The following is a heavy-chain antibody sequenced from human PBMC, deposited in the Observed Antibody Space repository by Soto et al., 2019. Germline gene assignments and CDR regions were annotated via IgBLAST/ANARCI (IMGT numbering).Heavy chain of an antibody. CDR1: GFTFSTYW. V-gene: IGHV3-33*08. CDR3: ARVEGETTVVTYAFDI. D-gene: IGHD4-17*01. CDR2: IWYDGSNK. Sequence: GGSLRLSCAASGFTFSTYWMHWVRQAPGKGLEWVAVIWYDGSNKYYADSVKGRFTISRDNSKNTLYLQMNSLRAEDTAVYYCARVEGETTVVTYAFDIWGQGTMVTVSS. J-gene: IGHJ3*02.